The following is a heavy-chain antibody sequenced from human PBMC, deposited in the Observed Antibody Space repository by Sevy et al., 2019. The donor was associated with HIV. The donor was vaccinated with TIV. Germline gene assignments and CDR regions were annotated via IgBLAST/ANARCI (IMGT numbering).Heavy chain of an antibody. D-gene: IGHD3-22*01. CDR1: GFTFDDYG. Sequence: GGSLRLSCAASGFTFDDYGMSWVRQAPGKGLEWVSGINWNGGGISYAYSVRGRFTISRDNAKNSLYLQMNSLRAEDTAFYYCARSGDDSSGFYYWWFDPWGQGTLVTVSS. V-gene: IGHV3-20*04. CDR2: INWNGGGI. J-gene: IGHJ5*02. CDR3: ARSGDDSSGFYYWWFDP.